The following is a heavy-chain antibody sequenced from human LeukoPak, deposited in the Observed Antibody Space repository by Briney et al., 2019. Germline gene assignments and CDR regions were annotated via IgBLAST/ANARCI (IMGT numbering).Heavy chain of an antibody. Sequence: ASVKVSCKASGYTFTSYYMHWVRQAPGQGLEWMGIINPSGGSTSYAQKFQGRVTMTRDTSISTAYMELSRLRSDDTAVYYCARLPPPHDYYDSSGYYLSDYWGQGTLVTVSS. CDR1: GYTFTSYY. D-gene: IGHD3-22*01. V-gene: IGHV1-46*01. CDR3: ARLPPPHDYYDSSGYYLSDY. CDR2: INPSGGST. J-gene: IGHJ4*02.